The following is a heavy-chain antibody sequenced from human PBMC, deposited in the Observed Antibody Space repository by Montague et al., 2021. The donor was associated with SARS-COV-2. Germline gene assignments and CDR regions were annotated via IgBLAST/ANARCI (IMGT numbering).Heavy chain of an antibody. CDR3: AREIAAAGPALDY. D-gene: IGHD6-13*01. CDR2: IDWDDDK. Sequence: PALVKPTQTLTLTCTFSGFSLSTSGMCANWIRQPPGKALEWLARIDWDDDKYYSTSLKTRLTISKDTSKNQVVLTMTNMDPVDTATYYCAREIAAAGPALDYWGQGTLVTVSS. V-gene: IGHV2-70*11. CDR1: GFSLSTSGMC. J-gene: IGHJ4*02.